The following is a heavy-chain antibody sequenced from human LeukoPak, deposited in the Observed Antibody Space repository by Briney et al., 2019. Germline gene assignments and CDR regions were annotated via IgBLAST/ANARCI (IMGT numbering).Heavy chain of an antibody. J-gene: IGHJ4*02. CDR2: INPNSGGT. Sequence: ALVKVSCKASGYTFTGYYMHWVRQAPGQGLEWMGWINPNSGGTNYAQKFQGRVTMTRDTSISTAYMELSRLRSDDTAVYYCARDPEDSSGYPFDYWGQGTLVTVSS. CDR1: GYTFTGYY. D-gene: IGHD3-22*01. CDR3: ARDPEDSSGYPFDY. V-gene: IGHV1-2*02.